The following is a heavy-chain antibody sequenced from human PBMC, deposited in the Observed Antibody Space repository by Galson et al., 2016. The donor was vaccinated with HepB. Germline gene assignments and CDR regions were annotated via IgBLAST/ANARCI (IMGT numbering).Heavy chain of an antibody. V-gene: IGHV4-4*02. CDR1: GDSISSSDW. J-gene: IGHJ6*03. CDR3: ARRYGDFEDSYDYCRDV. Sequence: SETLSLTCAVSGDSISSSDWWSWVRQPPGKGLEWIGEIYHSRSTNYNPSLKSRVTILVDKSKNQFSLKLSSVTAADTAVYYWARRYGDFEDSYDYCRDVWGKGTAVTVSS. D-gene: IGHD4-17*01. CDR2: IYHSRST.